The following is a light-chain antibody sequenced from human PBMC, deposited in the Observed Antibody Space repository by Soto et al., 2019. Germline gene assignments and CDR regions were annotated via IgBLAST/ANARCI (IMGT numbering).Light chain of an antibody. CDR3: QQHKSWPFT. V-gene: IGKV3-15*01. Sequence: EIVMTQSPATLSVSPGERATLSCRASQSVSSSLAWFQQKPGQAPRLLIYAASARATGIAARLSGSGSGTEFTLTISSLQSEDFAVYYCQQHKSWPFTFGQGTKLELK. J-gene: IGKJ2*01. CDR2: AAS. CDR1: QSVSSS.